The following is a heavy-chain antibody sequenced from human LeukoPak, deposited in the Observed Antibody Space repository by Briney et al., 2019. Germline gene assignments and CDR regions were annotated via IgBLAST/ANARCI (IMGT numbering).Heavy chain of an antibody. J-gene: IGHJ6*02. CDR1: GGSFSGYY. CDR3: ARGRRYYGSGSYSGYYYYYYGMDV. Sequence: PSETLSLTCAVYGGSFSGYYWSWIRHPPGKGLEKIGEINHSRSTNSTPSLQSRVTISVPTSRNQSPLKLSSVTAADTAVYYCARGRRYYGSGSYSGYYYYYYGMDVWGQGTTVTVSS. D-gene: IGHD3-10*01. CDR2: INHSRST. V-gene: IGHV4-34*01.